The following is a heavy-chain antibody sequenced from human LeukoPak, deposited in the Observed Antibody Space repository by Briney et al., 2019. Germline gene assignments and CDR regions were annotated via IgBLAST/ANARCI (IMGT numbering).Heavy chain of an antibody. Sequence: GGSLRLSCAASGFTFSSYGMTWVRQAPGKGLEWVSGISSSGGSTYYADSVKGRFTISRDNSKNTLYLQMNSLRAEDTAVYYCARQNYYDSSGYTTTFDYWGQGTLVTVSS. J-gene: IGHJ4*02. CDR2: ISSSGGST. D-gene: IGHD3-22*01. V-gene: IGHV3-23*01. CDR1: GFTFSSYG. CDR3: ARQNYYDSSGYTTTFDY.